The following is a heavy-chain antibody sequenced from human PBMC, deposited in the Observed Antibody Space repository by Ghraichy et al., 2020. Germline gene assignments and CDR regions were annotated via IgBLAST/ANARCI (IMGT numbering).Heavy chain of an antibody. CDR2: INHSGST. CDR3: TRNRLQNWFDP. Sequence: GSLRLSCVVYGGSFSGYYWSWIRQSPGKGLEWIGEINHSGSTNYNPSLKSRVTISLDTSKNQFSLKLGSVTAADTAVYYCTRNRLQNWFDPWGQGTLVTVSS. J-gene: IGHJ5*02. CDR1: GGSFSGYY. V-gene: IGHV4-34*01. D-gene: IGHD5-18*01.